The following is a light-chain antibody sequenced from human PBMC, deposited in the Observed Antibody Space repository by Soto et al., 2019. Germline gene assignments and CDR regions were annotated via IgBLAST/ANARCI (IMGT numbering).Light chain of an antibody. CDR3: QQRSNSPIT. J-gene: IGKJ5*01. CDR2: GAS. CDR1: QSVSSN. Sequence: EILITQSQATLSVSPGDRATLSYRASQSVSSNLAWYQQTPGQSPNILIYGASTRDTGTPARFSGSGSGTECTLTISRLEPEDFAVYYRQQRSNSPITFGQGTRLEI. V-gene: IGKV3-15*01.